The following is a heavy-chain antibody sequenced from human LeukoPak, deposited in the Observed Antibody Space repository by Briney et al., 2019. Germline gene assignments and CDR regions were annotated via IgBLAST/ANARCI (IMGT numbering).Heavy chain of an antibody. CDR2: MNPNSGNT. CDR1: GYTFTSYD. Sequence: GASAKVSCKASGYTFTSYDINWVRQATGQGLEWMGWMNPNSGNTGYAQEFQGRVTMTRNTSISTAYMELSSLRSEDTAVYYCASSGDSGATAFWGQGTLVTVSS. CDR3: ASSGDSGATAF. D-gene: IGHD1-26*01. J-gene: IGHJ4*02. V-gene: IGHV1-8*01.